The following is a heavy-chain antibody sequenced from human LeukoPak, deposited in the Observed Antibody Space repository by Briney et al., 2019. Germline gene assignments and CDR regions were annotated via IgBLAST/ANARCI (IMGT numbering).Heavy chain of an antibody. Sequence: GGSLGLSCAASGFTFSSYAMHWVRQAPGKGLEWLAVISFDGNTKYYADSAKGRFTISRDNSKNTLYVQISSLTVEDTAVYYCARAMVRGVPFDYWGQGALVTVSS. CDR1: GFTFSSYA. CDR3: ARAMVRGVPFDY. V-gene: IGHV3-30-3*01. CDR2: ISFDGNTK. J-gene: IGHJ4*02. D-gene: IGHD3-10*01.